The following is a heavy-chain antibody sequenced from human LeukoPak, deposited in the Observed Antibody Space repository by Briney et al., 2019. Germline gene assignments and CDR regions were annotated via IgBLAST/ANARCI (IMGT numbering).Heavy chain of an antibody. D-gene: IGHD3-22*01. CDR2: IYYSGST. Sequence: SETLSLTCAVYGGSFSGYYWSWIRQHPGKGLEWIGYIYYSGSTYYNPSLKSRVTISVDTSKNQFSLKLSSVNAADTAVYYCASRGGYYDSSGYYHIIDYWGQGTLVTASS. V-gene: IGHV4-31*11. CDR3: ASRGGYYDSSGYYHIIDY. CDR1: GGSFSGYY. J-gene: IGHJ4*02.